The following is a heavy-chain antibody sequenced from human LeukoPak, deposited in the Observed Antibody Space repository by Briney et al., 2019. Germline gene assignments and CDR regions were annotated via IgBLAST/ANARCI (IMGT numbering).Heavy chain of an antibody. CDR3: ANDFGSGYLDY. CDR1: GFTFSSYG. CDR2: ISYDGSNK. J-gene: IGHJ4*02. V-gene: IGHV3-30*18. Sequence: GGSLRLSCAASGFTFSSYGMHWVRQAPGKGLEWVAVISYDGSNKYYADSVKGRFTISRDNSKNTLYLQMNSLRAEDTAVYYCANDFGSGYLDYWGQGTLVTVSS. D-gene: IGHD3-3*01.